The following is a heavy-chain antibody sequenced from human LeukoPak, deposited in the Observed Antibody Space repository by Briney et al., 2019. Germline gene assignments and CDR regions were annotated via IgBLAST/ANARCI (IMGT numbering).Heavy chain of an antibody. CDR1: GYTFTGYY. Sequence: ASVKVSCKASGYTFTGYYMHWVRQAPGQGLEWMGWISAYNGNTNYAQKLQGRVTMTTDTSTSTAYMELRSLRSDDTAVYYCARASSVGATTAAFDIWGQGTMVTVSS. CDR3: ARASSVGATTAAFDI. CDR2: ISAYNGNT. J-gene: IGHJ3*02. D-gene: IGHD1-26*01. V-gene: IGHV1-18*04.